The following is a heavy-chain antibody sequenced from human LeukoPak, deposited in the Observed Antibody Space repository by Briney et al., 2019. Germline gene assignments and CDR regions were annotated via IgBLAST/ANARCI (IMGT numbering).Heavy chain of an antibody. CDR3: ARDIAAAGKIDY. Sequence: ASVKVSCKASGYTFTSYYMHWVRQAPGQGLEWMGWISAYNGNTNYAQKLQDRVTMTTDTSTSTAYMELRSLRSDDTAVYYCARDIAAAGKIDYWGQGTLVTVSS. V-gene: IGHV1-18*04. D-gene: IGHD6-13*01. CDR1: GYTFTSYY. CDR2: ISAYNGNT. J-gene: IGHJ4*02.